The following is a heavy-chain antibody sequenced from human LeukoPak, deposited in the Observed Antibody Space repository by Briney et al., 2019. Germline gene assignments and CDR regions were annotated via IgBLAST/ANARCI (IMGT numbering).Heavy chain of an antibody. V-gene: IGHV3-23*01. D-gene: IGHD7-27*01. J-gene: IGHJ4*02. CDR2: ISNSGGST. CDR1: GFTFSDYA. CDR3: AKYWGGLDY. Sequence: GGSLRLSCAVSGFTFSDYAMSWVRPAPGRGLEWVSAISNSGGSTYYADSMRGRFTISRDNSKNTLYLQMNSLTAGDTAVYYCAKYWGGLDYWGQGTLVTVSS.